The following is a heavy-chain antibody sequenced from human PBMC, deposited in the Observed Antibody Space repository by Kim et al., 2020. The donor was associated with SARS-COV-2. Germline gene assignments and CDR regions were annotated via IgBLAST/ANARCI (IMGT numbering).Heavy chain of an antibody. CDR1: GGSISSGGYY. D-gene: IGHD3-22*01. CDR3: ARTRITMIVVVTHFDY. Sequence: SETLSLTCTVSGGSISSGGYYWSWIRQHPGKGLEWIGYIYYSGSTHYNPSPKSRVTISVDTSKNQFSLKLGSVTAADTAVYYCARTRITMIVVVTHFDYWGQGTLVDVSS. V-gene: IGHV4-31*03. CDR2: IYYSGST. J-gene: IGHJ4*02.